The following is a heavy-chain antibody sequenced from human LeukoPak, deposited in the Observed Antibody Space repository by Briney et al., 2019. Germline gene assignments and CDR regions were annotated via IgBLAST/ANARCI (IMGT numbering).Heavy chain of an antibody. V-gene: IGHV3-48*01. CDR3: ARSANGFDY. CDR1: GFSFTTYA. CDR2: ISSSSSTI. D-gene: IGHD2-8*01. J-gene: IGHJ4*02. Sequence: GGSLRLSCAASGFSFTTYAMSWVRQAPGKGLEWVSYISSSSSTIYYADSVEGRFTISRDDAKDSLYLQMTSLRAEDTAVYYCARSANGFDYWGLGTLVTVSP.